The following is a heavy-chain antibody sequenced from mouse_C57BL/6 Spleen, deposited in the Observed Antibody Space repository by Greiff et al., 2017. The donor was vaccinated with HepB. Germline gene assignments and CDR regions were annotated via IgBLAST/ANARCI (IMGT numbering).Heavy chain of an antibody. D-gene: IGHD3-1*01. J-gene: IGHJ4*01. Sequence: EVQRVESGGGLVKPGGSLKLSCAASGFTFSDYGMHWVRQAPEKGLEWVAYISSGSSTIYYADTVKGRFTISRDNAKNTLFLQMTSLRSEDTAMYYCASPARAAMDYWGQGTSVTVSS. CDR1: GFTFSDYG. CDR2: ISSGSSTI. CDR3: ASPARAAMDY. V-gene: IGHV5-17*01.